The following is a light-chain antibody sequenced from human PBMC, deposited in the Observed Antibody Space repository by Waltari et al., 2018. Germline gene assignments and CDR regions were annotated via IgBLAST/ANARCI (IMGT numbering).Light chain of an antibody. Sequence: DVVMTQSPLSLPVPLGQPASISCRSNESLAYLTWFYQRPGQAPRRLIHLASGRDSGVPDRFIGSGSGTAFTLQITRVEPEDLGVYYCMQGSRPFSFGQGTKLEIK. J-gene: IGKJ2*03. CDR1: ESLAY. CDR2: LAS. V-gene: IGKV2-30*01. CDR3: MQGSRPFS.